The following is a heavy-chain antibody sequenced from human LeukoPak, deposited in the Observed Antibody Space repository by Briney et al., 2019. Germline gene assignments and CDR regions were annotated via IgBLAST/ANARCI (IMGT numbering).Heavy chain of an antibody. V-gene: IGHV1-69*06. CDR2: IIPIFGTA. D-gene: IGHD6-19*01. CDR1: GGTFSSYA. Sequence: GASVKVSCKASGGTFSSYAISWVRQAPGQGLEWMGGIIPIFGTANYAQKFQGRVTITADKSTSTAYMELSSLRSEDTAVYYCARDRVSYSSGWWFEYWGQGTLVTVSS. CDR3: ARDRVSYSSGWWFEY. J-gene: IGHJ4*02.